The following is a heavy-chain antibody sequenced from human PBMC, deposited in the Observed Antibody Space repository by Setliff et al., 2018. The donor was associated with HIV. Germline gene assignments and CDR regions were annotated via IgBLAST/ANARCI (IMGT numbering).Heavy chain of an antibody. D-gene: IGHD2-2*01. V-gene: IGHV7-4-1*02. CDR2: INTNTGNP. CDR1: GYTFTSYA. CDR3: ARVGCSSTTCPWAWYFDL. Sequence: ASVKVSCKASGYTFTSYAMNWVRQAPGQGLEWMGWINTNTGNPTYAQGFTGRFVFSLDTSVSTAYLQISSLKAEDTAVYYCARVGCSSTTCPWAWYFDLWGRGTLVTVSS. J-gene: IGHJ2*01.